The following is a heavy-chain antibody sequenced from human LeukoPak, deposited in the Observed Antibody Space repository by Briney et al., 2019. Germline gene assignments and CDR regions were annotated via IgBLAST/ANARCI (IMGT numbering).Heavy chain of an antibody. V-gene: IGHV4-59*08. CDR2: IHYSGST. Sequence: KPSETLSLTCTVSGGSLSSYYWSWIRQPPGRGLECIGYIHYSGSTNYNPSLKSRVSISVDTSKNQFSLDLRSVTAEDTAVYYCARHSPNVKGDYFDYWGQGTLVTVSS. CDR3: ARHSPNVKGDYFDY. J-gene: IGHJ4*02. CDR1: GGSLSSYY. D-gene: IGHD2/OR15-2a*01.